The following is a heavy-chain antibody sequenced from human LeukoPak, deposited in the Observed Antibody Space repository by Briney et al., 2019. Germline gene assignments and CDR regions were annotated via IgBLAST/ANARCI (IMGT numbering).Heavy chain of an antibody. CDR2: IRYDGSNK. J-gene: IGHJ4*02. V-gene: IGHV3-30*02. CDR1: GFTFSSYG. Sequence: GGSLRLSCAASGFTFSSYGMHWVRQAPGKGLEWVAFIRYDGSNKYYADSVKGRFTISRDNSKNTLYLQKNSLRAEDTAVYYCAKDWGPWAMVRGVADYWGQGTLVTVSS. D-gene: IGHD3-10*01. CDR3: AKDWGPWAMVRGVADY.